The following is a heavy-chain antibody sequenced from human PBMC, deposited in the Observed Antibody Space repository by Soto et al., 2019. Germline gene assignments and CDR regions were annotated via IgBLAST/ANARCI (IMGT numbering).Heavy chain of an antibody. V-gene: IGHV4-30-4*01. J-gene: IGHJ6*02. CDR3: GRIVGFYYYGMDV. CDR1: GASISDGDYY. Sequence: QVELEESGPGLVKPSQTLSLTCSVFGASISDGDYYWGWIRQPPGKGLEWIGYIYYSGSTNYNPSLERRVMMSVDRSKNQFSVNLSSVTAADTAVYYCGRIVGFYYYGMDVWGQGTSVSVS. D-gene: IGHD3-16*02. CDR2: IYYSGST.